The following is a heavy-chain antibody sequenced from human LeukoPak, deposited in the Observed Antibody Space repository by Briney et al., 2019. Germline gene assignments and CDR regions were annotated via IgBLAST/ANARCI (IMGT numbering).Heavy chain of an antibody. J-gene: IGHJ5*02. CDR3: AREVAEFIVVVVAARGWFDP. Sequence: PSETLSLTCTVSGGSISSENYFWGWIRQPPGKGLEWIGSIYYSGSTYYNPSLKSRVTISVDTSNNQFSLKLSSVTAADTAVYYCAREVAEFIVVVVAARGWFDPWGQGTLVTVSS. D-gene: IGHD2-15*01. V-gene: IGHV4-39*07. CDR1: GGSISSENYF. CDR2: IYYSGST.